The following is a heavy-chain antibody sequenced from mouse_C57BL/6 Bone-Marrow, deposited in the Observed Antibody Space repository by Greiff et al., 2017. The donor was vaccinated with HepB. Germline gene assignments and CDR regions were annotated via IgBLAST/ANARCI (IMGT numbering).Heavy chain of an antibody. CDR1: GYTFTSYW. J-gene: IGHJ2*01. CDR2: IHPNSGST. V-gene: IGHV1-64*01. Sequence: QVQLKQSGAELVKPGASVKLSCKASGYTFTSYWMHWVKQRPGQGLEWIGMIHPNSGSTNYNEKFKSKATLTVDKSSSTAYMQLSSLTSEDSAVYYCRGSAQQDYWGQGTTLTVSS. CDR3: RGSAQQDY.